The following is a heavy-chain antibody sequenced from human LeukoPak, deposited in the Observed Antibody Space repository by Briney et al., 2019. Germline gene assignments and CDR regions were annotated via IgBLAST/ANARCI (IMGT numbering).Heavy chain of an antibody. CDR3: AKDLAVGTSPRVYAFDV. Sequence: GGSLRLSCATSGFTADDYAMHWVRQVPGKGLEWVGGSSWNSGTIAYGESVKGRATISRDNARNSLYLEVNSLRVEDTALYYCAKDLAVGTSPRVYAFDVWGQGSLVTVSS. CDR2: SSWNSGTI. J-gene: IGHJ3*01. V-gene: IGHV3-9*02. D-gene: IGHD1/OR15-1a*01. CDR1: GFTADDYA.